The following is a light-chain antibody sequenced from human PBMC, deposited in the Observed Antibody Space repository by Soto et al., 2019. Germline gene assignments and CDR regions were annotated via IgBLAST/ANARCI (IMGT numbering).Light chain of an antibody. J-gene: IGLJ1*01. CDR1: SSDVGGYKY. Sequence: QSVLTQPASVSGSPGQSITISCTGTSSDVGGYKYVSWYQLHPGKAPKLMIYEVSNRPSGISNRFSASKSGNTASLTISGLQAEDEDYYYCFSDKSSTAYVFGSGTKVTVL. V-gene: IGLV2-14*01. CDR2: EVS. CDR3: FSDKSSTAYV.